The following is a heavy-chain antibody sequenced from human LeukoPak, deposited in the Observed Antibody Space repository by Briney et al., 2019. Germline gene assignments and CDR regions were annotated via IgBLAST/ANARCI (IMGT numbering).Heavy chain of an antibody. CDR3: AELGITMIGGV. Sequence: PGGALRLSCAASVFTFSIYLISWVRQAPGEGLERVSYISSSGSTIYYADSVKGRFTISRDNAKNSLYLQMNSLRAEDTAVYYCAELGITMIGGVWGKGTTVTISS. CDR1: VFTFSIYL. J-gene: IGHJ6*04. CDR2: ISSSGSTI. V-gene: IGHV3-48*03. D-gene: IGHD3-10*02.